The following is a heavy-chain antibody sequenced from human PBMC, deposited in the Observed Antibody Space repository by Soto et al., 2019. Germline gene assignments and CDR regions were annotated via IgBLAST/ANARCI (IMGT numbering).Heavy chain of an antibody. V-gene: IGHV3-15*01. D-gene: IGHD3-3*01. CDR3: TTGWSSKDY. CDR2: IKSKADGGTT. J-gene: IGHJ4*02. Sequence: GGSLRLSCAASGFIFSNAWMSWVRQAPGRGLEWVGRIKSKADGGTTNYAAPVKGRFNISRDGSKNTLYLQMNGLKTEDTAVYYCTTGWSSKDYWGQGTLVTVSS. CDR1: GFIFSNAW.